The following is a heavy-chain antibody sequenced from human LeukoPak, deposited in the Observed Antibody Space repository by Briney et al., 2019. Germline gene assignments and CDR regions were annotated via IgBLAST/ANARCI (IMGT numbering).Heavy chain of an antibody. J-gene: IGHJ4*02. CDR3: ARGDRDLYCSSTSCYPVL. Sequence: PGGSLRLSCVASGFTFSSYSMNWVRQAPGKGLEWVSSISSSSSYIYYADSVKGRFTISRDNAKNSLYLQMNSLRAEDTAVYYCARGDRDLYCSSTSCYPVLGGQGTLVTVSP. D-gene: IGHD2-2*01. CDR2: ISSSSSYI. V-gene: IGHV3-21*01. CDR1: GFTFSSYS.